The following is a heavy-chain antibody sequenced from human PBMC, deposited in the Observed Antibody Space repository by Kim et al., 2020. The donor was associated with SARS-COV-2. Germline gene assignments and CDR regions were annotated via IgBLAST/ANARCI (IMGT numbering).Heavy chain of an antibody. Sequence: SETLSLTCTVSGGSISSGGYYWSWIRQHPGKGLEWIGYIYYSGSTYYNPSLKSRVTISVDTSKNQFSLKLSSVTAADTAVYYCARAHRTIFGVVEYMDVWGQRTTVTVSS. J-gene: IGHJ6*02. D-gene: IGHD3-3*01. CDR1: GGSISSGGYY. V-gene: IGHV4-31*03. CDR2: IYYSGST. CDR3: ARAHRTIFGVVEYMDV.